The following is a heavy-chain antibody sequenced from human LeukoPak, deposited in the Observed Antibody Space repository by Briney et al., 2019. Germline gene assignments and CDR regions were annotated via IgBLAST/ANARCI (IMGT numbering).Heavy chain of an antibody. Sequence: SEPLSLPCTLWFRHINRCGFYLTWVRPPPGKGLEWIGYIYNRGRTYYNPSLKSRVTISVDTSKNKFSLKVASVAYSYTAVYICARFRVTAVGSYYFDSWGQGTLVAVTS. J-gene: IGHJ4*02. V-gene: IGHV4-39*01. D-gene: IGHD6-13*01. CDR3: ARFRVTAVGSYYFDS. CDR2: IYNRGRT. CDR1: FRHINRCGFY.